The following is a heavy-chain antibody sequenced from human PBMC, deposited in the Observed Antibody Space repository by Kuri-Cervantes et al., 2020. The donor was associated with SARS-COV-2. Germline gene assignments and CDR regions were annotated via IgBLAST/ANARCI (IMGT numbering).Heavy chain of an antibody. CDR1: GFTFSSYW. V-gene: IGHV3-74*01. D-gene: IGHD3-22*01. J-gene: IGHJ6*02. CDR2: INSDGSTT. Sequence: GESLKISCAASGFTFSSYWMHWVRQAPGKGLVWVSRINSDGSTTSYADSVKGRFTISRDNAKNTLYLQMNSLRAEDTAVYYCAKDPEGYYYDSSGYYHYYYYGMDVWGQGTTVTVSS. CDR3: AKDPEGYYYDSSGYYHYYYYGMDV.